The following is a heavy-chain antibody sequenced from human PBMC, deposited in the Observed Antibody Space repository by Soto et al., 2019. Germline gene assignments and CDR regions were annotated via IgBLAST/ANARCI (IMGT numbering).Heavy chain of an antibody. D-gene: IGHD2-2*01. CDR3: AIDRAHLGYCRSTHCYRGTGATGGFDP. Sequence: EVQLLESGGGLVQPGGSLRLSCAASGFTFSSYAMTWVRQAPGKGLEWVSAISGSGGNTYYADSVKGRFTISRDNSKNTLYLQMNSLRAEDTAVYYCAIDRAHLGYCRSTHCYRGTGATGGFDPWGQGTLVTVSS. CDR2: ISGSGGNT. J-gene: IGHJ5*02. V-gene: IGHV3-23*01. CDR1: GFTFSSYA.